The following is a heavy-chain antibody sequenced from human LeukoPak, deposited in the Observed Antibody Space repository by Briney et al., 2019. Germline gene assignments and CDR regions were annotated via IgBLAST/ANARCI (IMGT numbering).Heavy chain of an antibody. J-gene: IGHJ4*02. CDR2: IYHSGST. D-gene: IGHD2-2*01. Sequence: SQTLSLTCTVSGGSISSGGYYWSWIRQPPGKGLEWIGYIYHSGSTYYNPSLKSRVTISVDRSKNQFSLKLSSVTAADTAVYYCARGWVSQLLPFDYWGQGTLVTVSS. CDR1: GGSISSGGYY. CDR3: ARGWVSQLLPFDY. V-gene: IGHV4-30-2*01.